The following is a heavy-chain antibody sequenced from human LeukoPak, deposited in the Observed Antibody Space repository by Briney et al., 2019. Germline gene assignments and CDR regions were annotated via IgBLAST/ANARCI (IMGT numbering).Heavy chain of an antibody. D-gene: IGHD6-19*01. CDR1: GGSISSGSYY. V-gene: IGHV4-61*02. CDR3: ARGMGRGGQWLPYGNWFDP. CDR2: IYTSGST. J-gene: IGHJ5*02. Sequence: SQTLSLTCTVSGGSISSGSYYWSWLRRPAGKGLEWIGRIYTSGSTNYNPSLKSRVTISVDTSKNQFSLKLSSVTAADTAVYYCARGMGRGGQWLPYGNWFDPWGQGTLVTVSS.